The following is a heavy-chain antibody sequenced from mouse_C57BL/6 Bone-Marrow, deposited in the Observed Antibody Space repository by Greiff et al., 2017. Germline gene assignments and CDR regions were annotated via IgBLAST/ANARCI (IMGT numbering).Heavy chain of an antibody. CDR2: IYPRSGNT. J-gene: IGHJ2*01. V-gene: IGHV1-81*01. CDR3: TRPPITTVVAN. D-gene: IGHD1-1*01. CDR1: GYTFTSYG. Sequence: VQLQQSGAELARPGASVKLSCKASGYTFTSYGISWVKQRTGQGLEWIGEIYPRSGNTYYNEKFKGKATLTADKSSSAAYMEIRSLTSEDSAVYVCTRPPITTVVANWGQGTTLTVSS.